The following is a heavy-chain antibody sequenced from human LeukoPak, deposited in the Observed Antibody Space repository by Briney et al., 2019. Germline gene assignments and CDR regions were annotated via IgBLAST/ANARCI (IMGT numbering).Heavy chain of an antibody. CDR1: GGTFSSYA. D-gene: IGHD6-19*01. Sequence: SVKVSCKASGGTFSSYAISWVRQAPGQGLEWMGGIIPIFGTANYAQKFQGRVTITADESTSTAYMELSSLRSEDTAVYYCAGAVAGTNWFDPWGQGTLVTVSS. CDR3: AGAVAGTNWFDP. J-gene: IGHJ5*02. V-gene: IGHV1-69*13. CDR2: IIPIFGTA.